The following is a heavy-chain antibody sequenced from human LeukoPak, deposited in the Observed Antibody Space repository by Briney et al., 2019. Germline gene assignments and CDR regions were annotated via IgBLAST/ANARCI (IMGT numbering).Heavy chain of an antibody. V-gene: IGHV3-7*01. CDR2: INQDGSHK. J-gene: IGHJ4*02. D-gene: IGHD5-12*01. CDR3: ARDRGFTSYDY. Sequence: GGSLRLSCAAPGFIFRDFWVHWVRQAPGKGLEWVASINQDGSHKYYVDSVEGRFTISRDTAKNSVHLQMNSLRAEDTAVYYCARDRGFTSYDYWGQGILVTVSS. CDR1: GFIFRDFW.